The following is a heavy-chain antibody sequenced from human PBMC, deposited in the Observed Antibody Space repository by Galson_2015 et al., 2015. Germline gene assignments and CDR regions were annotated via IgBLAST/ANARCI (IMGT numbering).Heavy chain of an antibody. CDR2: IYWDDDK. J-gene: IGHJ4*02. V-gene: IGHV2-5*02. D-gene: IGHD4-11*01. CDR3: ARIPYVSKKIDY. CDR1: GFSLSTSSGVG. Sequence: PALVKPTQTLTLTCTFSGFSLSTSSGVGVGWIRQPPGKALEWLALIYWDDDKRYSPSLKSRLTITKDTSKNQVVLTMTNMDPADTGTYFCARIPYVSKKIDYWGQGTLVTVSS.